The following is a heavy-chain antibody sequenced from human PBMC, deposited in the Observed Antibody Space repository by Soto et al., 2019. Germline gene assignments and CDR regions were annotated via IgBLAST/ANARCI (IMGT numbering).Heavy chain of an antibody. CDR2: IWYDGSNK. Sequence: GGSLRLSCAASGFTFSSYGMHWVRQAPGRGLEWVAVIWYDGSNKYYADSVKGRFTISRDNPKNTLYLQMNSLRAEDTAVYYCARDRSGGGIAVAGTFWFDPWGQGTLVTVSS. D-gene: IGHD6-19*01. J-gene: IGHJ5*02. V-gene: IGHV3-33*01. CDR1: GFTFSSYG. CDR3: ARDRSGGGIAVAGTFWFDP.